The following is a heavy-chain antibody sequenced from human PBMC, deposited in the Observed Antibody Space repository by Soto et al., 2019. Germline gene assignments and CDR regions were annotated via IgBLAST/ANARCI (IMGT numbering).Heavy chain of an antibody. CDR1: GFTLRNYG. CDR3: AISPSGFENYFDY. V-gene: IGHV3-30*03. Sequence: QVQVVESGGGVVQPGRSLRLSCAASGFTLRNYGMHWVRQAPGKGLEWVALISYDGSDKYYADSVKGRFTISRDKSKNTLYLQMNSLRADDTAVYYCAISPSGFENYFDYWGQGTLVTVSS. D-gene: IGHD3-3*01. J-gene: IGHJ4*02. CDR2: ISYDGSDK.